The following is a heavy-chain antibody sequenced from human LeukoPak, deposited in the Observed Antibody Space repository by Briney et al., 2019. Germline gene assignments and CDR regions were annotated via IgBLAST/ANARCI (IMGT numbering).Heavy chain of an antibody. D-gene: IGHD3-16*02. CDR2: ISYDGSNK. Sequence: GGSLRLSCAASGFTFSSYGMHWVRQAPGKGLEWVAVISYDGSNKYSADSVKGRFTISRDNSKNTLYLQMNSLRAEDTAVYYCANLDYDYVWGSYRPYYFDYWGQGTLVTVSS. CDR3: ANLDYDYVWGSYRPYYFDY. CDR1: GFTFSSYG. J-gene: IGHJ4*02. V-gene: IGHV3-30*18.